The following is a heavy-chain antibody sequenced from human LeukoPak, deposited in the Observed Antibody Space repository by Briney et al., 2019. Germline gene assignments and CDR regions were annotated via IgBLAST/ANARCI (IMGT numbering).Heavy chain of an antibody. D-gene: IGHD1-26*01. Sequence: GGSLRLSCAASGFTFSSYGMHWVRQAPGKGLEWVAVISYDGSNKYYADSVKGRFTISRDNSKNTLYLQMNSLRAEDTAVYYCAKPGRGKLTWFDPWGQGTLVTVSS. J-gene: IGHJ5*02. CDR1: GFTFSSYG. CDR3: AKPGRGKLTWFDP. CDR2: ISYDGSNK. V-gene: IGHV3-30*18.